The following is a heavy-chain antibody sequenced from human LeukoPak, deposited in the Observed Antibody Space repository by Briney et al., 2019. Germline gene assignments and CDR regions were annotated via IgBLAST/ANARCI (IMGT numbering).Heavy chain of an antibody. Sequence: SETLSLTCAVYGGSFSGYYWNWIRQPPGKGLEWIGEMNHGGSTNYNPSLKSRVTISVDTYKNQFSLKLRSVTAADTAVYYCARTRYYYNSRSYGAPYYFDYWGQGTLVTVSS. D-gene: IGHD3-10*01. CDR3: ARTRYYYNSRSYGAPYYFDY. CDR1: GGSFSGYY. J-gene: IGHJ4*02. V-gene: IGHV4-34*01. CDR2: MNHGGST.